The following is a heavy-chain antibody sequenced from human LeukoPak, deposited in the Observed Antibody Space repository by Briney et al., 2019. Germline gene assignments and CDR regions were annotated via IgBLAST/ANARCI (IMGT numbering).Heavy chain of an antibody. CDR2: IYYSGST. V-gene: IGHV4-39*01. CDR3: ARRFSGSYRRYYYYYMDV. J-gene: IGHJ6*03. Sequence: PSETLSLTCTVSGGSISSSSYYWGWIRQPPGKGLEWIGSIYYSGSTYYNPSLKSRVTISVDTSKNQFSLKLSSVTAADTAVYYCARRFSGSYRRYYYYYMDVWGKGTTVTISS. D-gene: IGHD1-26*01. CDR1: GGSISSSSYY.